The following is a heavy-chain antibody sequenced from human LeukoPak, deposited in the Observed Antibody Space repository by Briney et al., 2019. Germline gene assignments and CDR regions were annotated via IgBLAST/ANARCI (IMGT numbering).Heavy chain of an antibody. D-gene: IGHD3-9*01. Sequence: QPGRSLRLSCAASGFTFSSYAMHWARQAPGKGLEWVAVISYDGSNKYYADSVKGRFTISRDNSKNTLYLQMNSLRAEDTAVYYCAKRGDYDGLTGYYDSDCWGQGTLVTVSS. CDR3: AKRGDYDGLTGYYDSDC. V-gene: IGHV3-30-3*02. CDR1: GFTFSSYA. CDR2: ISYDGSNK. J-gene: IGHJ4*02.